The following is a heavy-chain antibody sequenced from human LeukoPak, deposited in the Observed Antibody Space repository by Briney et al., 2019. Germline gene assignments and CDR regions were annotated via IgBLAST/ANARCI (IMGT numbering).Heavy chain of an antibody. V-gene: IGHV4-59*01. CDR2: IYYSGST. Sequence: SETLSLTCTVSGGSISSYYWSWIRQPPGKGLEWIGYIYYSGSTNYNPSLKSRVTISVDTSKNQFSLKLSSVTAADTAVYYCAGAGGTVTTRGYYYGMDVWGQGTTVTVSS. CDR3: AGAGGTVTTRGYYYGMDV. J-gene: IGHJ6*02. CDR1: GGSISSYY. D-gene: IGHD4-11*01.